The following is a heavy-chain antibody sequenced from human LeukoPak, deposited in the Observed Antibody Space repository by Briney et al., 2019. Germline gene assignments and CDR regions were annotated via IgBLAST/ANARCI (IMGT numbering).Heavy chain of an antibody. J-gene: IGHJ5*02. CDR2: TTTSGST. Sequence: SETLSLTCTVSGGSISSGNYYWSWIRQPAGKGLEWIGRTTTSGSTNYNPSLKSRVTISVDASKNQFSLKLSSVTAADTAVYYCARNTEYYYDSSGYYGDNWFDPWGQGTLVTVSS. D-gene: IGHD3-22*01. CDR1: GGSISSGNYY. CDR3: ARNTEYYYDSSGYYGDNWFDP. V-gene: IGHV4-61*02.